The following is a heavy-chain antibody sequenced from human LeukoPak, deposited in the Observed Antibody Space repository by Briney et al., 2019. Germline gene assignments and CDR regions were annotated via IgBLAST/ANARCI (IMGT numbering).Heavy chain of an antibody. CDR2: ISYDGRNK. J-gene: IGHJ4*02. CDR1: GFTFSSYG. V-gene: IGHV3-30*18. D-gene: IGHD3-10*01. Sequence: GGSLRLSCAASGFTFSSYGMHWVRQAPGKGLEWVAVISYDGRNKYYADSVKGRFTVSRDNSENTLYLQMSSLRAEDTAVYYCGKVIHESGSYFHRPSFDFWGQGTLVTVSS. CDR3: GKVIHESGSYFHRPSFDF.